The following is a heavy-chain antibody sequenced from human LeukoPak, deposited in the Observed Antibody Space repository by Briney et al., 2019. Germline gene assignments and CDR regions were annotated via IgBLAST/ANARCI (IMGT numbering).Heavy chain of an antibody. Sequence: GGSLRLSCAASGFTFSSYSMNWVRQAPGKGLEWVAVISYDGSNKYYADSVKGRFTISRDNSKNTLYLQMNSLRAEDTAVYYCAKARFPYYYDSSGSLDYWGQGTLVTVSS. D-gene: IGHD3-22*01. V-gene: IGHV3-30*18. J-gene: IGHJ4*02. CDR2: ISYDGSNK. CDR3: AKARFPYYYDSSGSLDY. CDR1: GFTFSSYS.